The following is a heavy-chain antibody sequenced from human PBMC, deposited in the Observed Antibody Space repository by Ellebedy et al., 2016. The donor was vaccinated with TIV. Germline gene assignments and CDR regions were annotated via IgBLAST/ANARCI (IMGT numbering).Heavy chain of an antibody. CDR1: GYTFTDHY. D-gene: IGHD2-21*02. CDR2: INPNSGDT. CDR3: TRDLIRSTALLY. Sequence: AASVKVSCKASGYTFTDHYIHWVRQAPGQGLEWMGWINPNSGDTIYAQKFQDRVTMTRDTSINTAYMELRRLRSDNTAVYYCTRDLIRSTALLYWGQGTLVTVSS. V-gene: IGHV1-2*02. J-gene: IGHJ4*02.